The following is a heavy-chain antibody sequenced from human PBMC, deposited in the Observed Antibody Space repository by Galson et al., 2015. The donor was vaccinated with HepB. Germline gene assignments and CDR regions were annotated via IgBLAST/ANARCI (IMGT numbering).Heavy chain of an antibody. Sequence: SVKVSCKASGYTFTSYGISWVRQAPGQGLEWTGWISAYNGNTNYAQKLQDRVTMTTDTSTSTAYMELRSLGSDDTAVYYCARVREAAAGRGNDWFDPWGQGTLVTVSS. D-gene: IGHD6-13*01. CDR2: ISAYNGNT. V-gene: IGHV1-18*04. CDR1: GYTFTSYG. J-gene: IGHJ5*02. CDR3: ARVREAAAGRGNDWFDP.